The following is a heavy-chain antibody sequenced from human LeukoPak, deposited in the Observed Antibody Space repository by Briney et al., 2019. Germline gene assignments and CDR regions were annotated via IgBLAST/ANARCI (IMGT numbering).Heavy chain of an antibody. D-gene: IGHD3-22*01. CDR1: GYSLTSYW. CDR3: AGLAIPPYYYDSSGYYCLS. V-gene: IGHV5-51*01. J-gene: IGHJ4*02. CDR2: IYPGDSDT. Sequence: GESLKISCKGSGYSLTSYWIGWVRQMPGKGLEWMGIIYPGDSDTRYSPSFQGQVTISADKSISTAYLQWSSLKASDTAMYYCAGLAIPPYYYDSSGYYCLSWGQGTLVTVSS.